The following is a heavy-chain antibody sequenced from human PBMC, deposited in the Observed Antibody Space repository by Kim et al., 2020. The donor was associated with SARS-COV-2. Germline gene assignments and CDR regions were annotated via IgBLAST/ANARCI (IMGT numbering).Heavy chain of an antibody. J-gene: IGHJ3*02. Sequence: SETLSLTCTVSGDSIKSYFWSWIRQPPGKGLEWIGYMHHSGSANYNPSLKSRVTISLDETKNQFSLKLSSVTAADTAVYYCARGGGGDCYSCVGIDIWGQRTMVTVSS. CDR1: GDSIKSYF. CDR3: ARGGGGDCYSCVGIDI. D-gene: IGHD2-21*02. CDR2: MHHSGSA. V-gene: IGHV4-59*01.